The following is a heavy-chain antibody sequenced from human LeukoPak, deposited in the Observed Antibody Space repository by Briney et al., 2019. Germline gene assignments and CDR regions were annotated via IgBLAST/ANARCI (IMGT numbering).Heavy chain of an antibody. CDR2: INPSGGST. CDR1: GYTFTSYY. J-gene: IGHJ6*02. D-gene: IGHD3-9*01. CDR3: ATGANYDILRTYYYYGMDV. V-gene: IGHV1-46*01. Sequence: ASVKVSCKASGYTFTSYYMHWVRQAPGQGLEWMGIINPSGGSTIYAQKFQGRVTMTEDTSTDTAYMELSSLRSEDTAVYYCATGANYDILRTYYYYGMDVWGQGTTVTVSS.